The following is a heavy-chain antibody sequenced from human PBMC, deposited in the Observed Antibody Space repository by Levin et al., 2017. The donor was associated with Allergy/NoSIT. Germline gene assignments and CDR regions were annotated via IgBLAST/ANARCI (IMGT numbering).Heavy chain of an antibody. CDR2: TYYRSKWYN. V-gene: IGHV6-1*01. Sequence: SQTLSLTCAISGDSVSRISAAWSWIRQSPSRGLEWLGRTYYRSKWYNTYAISVKSRITNNPDTSNNQFSLHLNSVTPEDTAVSYCARESGGNWEMAGDSYFDLWGRGTLVTVSS. CDR1: GDSVSRISAA. D-gene: IGHD5-24*01. CDR3: ARESGGNWEMAGDSYFDL. J-gene: IGHJ2*01.